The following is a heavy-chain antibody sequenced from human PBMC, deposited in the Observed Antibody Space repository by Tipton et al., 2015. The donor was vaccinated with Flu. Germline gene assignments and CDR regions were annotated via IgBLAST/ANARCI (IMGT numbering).Heavy chain of an antibody. D-gene: IGHD3-22*01. CDR3: ARDPGEYNYDSSGYCGFDAFDI. J-gene: IGHJ3*02. V-gene: IGHV1-18*01. Sequence: QLVQSGAEVKKPGASVKVSCKASGYTFTSYGISWVRQAPGQGLEWMGWISAYNGNTNYAQKLQGRVTMTTDTSTSTAYMELRSLGSDDTAVYYCARDPGEYNYDSSGYCGFDAFDIWGQGTMVTVSS. CDR1: GYTFTSYG. CDR2: ISAYNGNT.